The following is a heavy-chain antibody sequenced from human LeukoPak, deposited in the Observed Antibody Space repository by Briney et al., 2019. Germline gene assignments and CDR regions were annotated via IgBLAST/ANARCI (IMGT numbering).Heavy chain of an antibody. CDR2: IIPILGIA. Sequence: ASVKVSCKASGYTFTSYGISWVRQAPGQGLEWMGRIIPILGIANYAQKFQGRVTITADKSTSTAYMELSSLRSEDTAVYYCARDLDTRGYYYDSSGYYDYWGQGTLVTVSS. D-gene: IGHD3-22*01. V-gene: IGHV1-69*04. CDR1: GYTFTSYG. J-gene: IGHJ4*02. CDR3: ARDLDTRGYYYDSSGYYDY.